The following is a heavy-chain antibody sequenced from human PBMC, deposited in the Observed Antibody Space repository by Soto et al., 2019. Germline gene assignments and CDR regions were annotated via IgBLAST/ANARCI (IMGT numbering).Heavy chain of an antibody. D-gene: IGHD2-15*01. CDR2: INQDGGVT. CDR1: GFTFISSF. Sequence: PGGSLRLSCVASGFTFISSFMGWIRQAPGKGLEWGANINQDGGVTYYVDSVEGRFTISRDNTKDSLYLQMNSLRGEDTAIYYCARYYRGSSRYFFDYWGQGTLVTVSS. CDR3: ARYYRGSSRYFFDY. J-gene: IGHJ4*02. V-gene: IGHV3-7*03.